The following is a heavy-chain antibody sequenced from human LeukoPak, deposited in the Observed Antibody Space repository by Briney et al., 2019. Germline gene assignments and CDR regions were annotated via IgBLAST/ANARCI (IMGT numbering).Heavy chain of an antibody. CDR3: ARTVSPDIVVVPAAIGAFDI. CDR2: IYYSGST. D-gene: IGHD2-2*01. J-gene: IGHJ3*02. CDR1: GGSISSYY. V-gene: IGHV4-59*01. Sequence: SETLSLTCTVSGGSISSYYWSWIRQPPGKGLEWIGYIYYSGSTNYNPSLKSRVTISVDTSKNQFSLKLSSVTAAGTAVYYCARTVSPDIVVVPAAIGAFDIWGQGTMVTVSS.